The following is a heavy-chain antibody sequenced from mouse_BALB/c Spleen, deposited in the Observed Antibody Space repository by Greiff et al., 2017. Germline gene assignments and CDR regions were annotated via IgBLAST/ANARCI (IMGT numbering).Heavy chain of an antibody. CDR2: IWSGGST. V-gene: IGHV2-6-4*01. Sequence: VQGVESGPGLVAPSQSLSITCTVSGFSLSRYSVHWVRQPPGKGLEWLGMIWSGGSTDYNSALKSRLSISKDNSKSQVFLKMNSLQTDDTAMYYCARKRMDYWGQGTSVTVSS. J-gene: IGHJ4*01. CDR3: ARKRMDY. CDR1: GFSLSRYS.